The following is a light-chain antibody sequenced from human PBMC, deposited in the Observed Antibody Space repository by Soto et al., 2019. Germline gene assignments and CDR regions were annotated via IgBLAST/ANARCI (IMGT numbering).Light chain of an antibody. CDR2: KAS. CDR3: QQYNNYSGT. J-gene: IGKJ1*01. CDR1: QNVNSW. V-gene: IGKV1-5*03. Sequence: DIQMTQSPSTLSASVGDRVTITCRASQNVNSWLAWYQQKPGKAPKLLIYKASNLENGVPSRFRGIGSRTEFSLTISGLQPDDFASYYCQQYNNYSGTFGQGTKVEIK.